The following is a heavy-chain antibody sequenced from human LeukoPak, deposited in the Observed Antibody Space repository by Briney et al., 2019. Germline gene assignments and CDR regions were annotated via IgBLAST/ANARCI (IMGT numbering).Heavy chain of an antibody. Sequence: ASVKVSCKASGYTFTSYYMHWVRQAPGQGLEWMGIINPSGGSTSYAQKYQGRVTMTRDTSTSTVYMELSSLRSEDTAVYYCARGWLRTSSGYYYDYFDYWGQGTLVTVSS. D-gene: IGHD3-22*01. CDR3: ARGWLRTSSGYYYDYFDY. V-gene: IGHV1-46*01. CDR1: GYTFTSYY. J-gene: IGHJ4*02. CDR2: INPSGGST.